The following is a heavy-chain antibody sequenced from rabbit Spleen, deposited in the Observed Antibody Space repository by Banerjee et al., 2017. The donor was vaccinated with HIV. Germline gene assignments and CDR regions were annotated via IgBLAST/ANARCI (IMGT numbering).Heavy chain of an antibody. J-gene: IGHJ4*01. D-gene: IGHD1-1*01. CDR2: IYVGSGST. V-gene: IGHV1S45*01. Sequence: EESGGDLVKPEGSLTLTCTASGFSFSSNYWICWVRQAPGKGLEWIGCIYVGSGSTHYASWAKGRFTMHKTSSTTVTLQLTSLTAADTATYFCARSGYVGGDYTWDLWGPGTLVTVS. CDR1: GFSFSSNYW. CDR3: ARSGYVGGDYTWDL.